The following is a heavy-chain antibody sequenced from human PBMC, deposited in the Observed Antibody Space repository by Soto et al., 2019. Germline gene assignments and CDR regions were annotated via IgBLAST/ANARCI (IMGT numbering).Heavy chain of an antibody. D-gene: IGHD6-25*01. J-gene: IGHJ6*03. CDR2: IYYGGST. CDR1: GGSISNYY. CDR3: ARLGSGAALNYYYYIDV. Sequence: PSETLSLTCTVSGGSISNYYWSWIRQPPGKGLEWIGYIYYGGSTNYNPSLKSRVTMSVDTSKNQFSLKLSSVTAADTAVYYCARLGSGAALNYYYYIDVWGQGTTVTVSS. V-gene: IGHV4-59*01.